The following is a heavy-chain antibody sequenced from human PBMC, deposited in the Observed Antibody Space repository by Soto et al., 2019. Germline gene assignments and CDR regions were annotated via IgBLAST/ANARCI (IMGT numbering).Heavy chain of an antibody. J-gene: IGHJ5*02. V-gene: IGHV3-15*01. CDR2: IKSKTDGGTT. Sequence: EVQLVESGGGFVKPGGSLRLSCAASGFTFSNAWMSWVRQAPGKGLEWVGRIKSKTDGGTTDYAAPVKGRFTISRDDSKNTLYLQMNSLKTEDTAVYYCTTDSSVEDWFDPWGQGTLVTVSS. CDR1: GFTFSNAW. CDR3: TTDSSVEDWFDP.